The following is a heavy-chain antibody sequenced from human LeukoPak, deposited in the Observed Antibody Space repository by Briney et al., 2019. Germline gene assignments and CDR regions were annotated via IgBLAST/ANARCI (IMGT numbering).Heavy chain of an antibody. CDR3: ANGIVRGVISDY. Sequence: GGSLSLYCAAYGFTFSNLAMSWVSQAPGKGLEWVSGISACGGKPYYADSVQGRFTNSRDNSKNPLYLQVNNLKAEDTATYYCANGIVRGVISDYGGQGTLVTVSS. V-gene: IGHV3-23*01. D-gene: IGHD3-10*01. J-gene: IGHJ4*02. CDR1: GFTFSNLA. CDR2: ISACGGKP.